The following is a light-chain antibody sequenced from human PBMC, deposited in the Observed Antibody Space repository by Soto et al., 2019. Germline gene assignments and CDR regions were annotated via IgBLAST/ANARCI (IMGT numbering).Light chain of an antibody. CDR3: QQYGNSPLT. J-gene: IGKJ1*01. CDR2: GAS. V-gene: IGKV3-20*01. Sequence: EIVLTQSPGTLSLSPGERATLSCRASQSVDSTSLAWYQHKPGQAPRLLIYGASSRASGIPDRFCGSGSETDFTLTINRLEPDDFAVYYCQQYGNSPLTVGLGTKVEIK. CDR1: QSVDSTS.